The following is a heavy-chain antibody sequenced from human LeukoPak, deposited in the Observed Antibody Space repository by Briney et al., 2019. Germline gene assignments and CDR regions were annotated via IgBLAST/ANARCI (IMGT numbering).Heavy chain of an antibody. CDR2: ISNNGNT. CDR1: GGSIHDCTYN. V-gene: IGHV4-39*01. J-gene: IGHJ5*02. CDR3: ARQSSGYYDGWFDP. Sequence: SETLSLTCTVSGGSIHDCTYNWAWIRPPQGLGLNWFATISNNGNTNYNPSPKRRVTMSADTDKNKFSLNLNTVTAADTAVYYCARQSSGYYDGWFDPWGQGTLVTVSS. D-gene: IGHD3-22*01.